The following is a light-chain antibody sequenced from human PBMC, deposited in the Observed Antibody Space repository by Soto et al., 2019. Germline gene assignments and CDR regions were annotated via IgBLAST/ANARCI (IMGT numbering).Light chain of an antibody. J-gene: IGLJ1*01. V-gene: IGLV2-14*01. CDR3: SSYTTISTYV. CDR1: SSDVGGYNY. Sequence: QSVLTQPASVSGSPGQSITISCTGTSSDVGGYNYVSWYQQHPGKAPKLMIYDVRNRPSGVSNRFSGSKSVNTAYLTISGLQAEDEADYYCSSYTTISTYVFATGTKLTVL. CDR2: DVR.